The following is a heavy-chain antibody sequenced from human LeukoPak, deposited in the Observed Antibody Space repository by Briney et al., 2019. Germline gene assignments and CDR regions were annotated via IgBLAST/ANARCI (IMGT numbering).Heavy chain of an antibody. CDR1: XFTFSNYG. D-gene: IGHD6-19*01. Sequence: GGSLRLSCAASXFTFSNYGMHWVRQAPGKGLEWVAVIWYDGSNKYYADSVKGRFTISRDNSKNTLYLQMNSLRAEDTAVYYRARGIAVAGTFWFDQWGQGTLVTVSS. CDR2: IWYDGSNK. J-gene: IGHJ5*02. V-gene: IGHV3-33*01. CDR3: ARGIAVAGTFWFDQ.